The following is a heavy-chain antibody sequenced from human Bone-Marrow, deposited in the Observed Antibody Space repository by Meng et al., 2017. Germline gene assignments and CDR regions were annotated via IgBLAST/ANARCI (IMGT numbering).Heavy chain of an antibody. Sequence: LGDTGGVVVPPVSSLCFACAAPGFTFSSYAMHWVRQAPGKGLEWVAVISYDGSNKYYADSVKGRFTISRDNSKNTLYLQMNSLRAEDTAVYYCARVVWGYWGQGTLVTVSS. V-gene: IGHV3-30*01. CDR1: GFTFSSYA. J-gene: IGHJ4*02. CDR3: ARVVWGY. CDR2: ISYDGSNK. D-gene: IGHD1-26*01.